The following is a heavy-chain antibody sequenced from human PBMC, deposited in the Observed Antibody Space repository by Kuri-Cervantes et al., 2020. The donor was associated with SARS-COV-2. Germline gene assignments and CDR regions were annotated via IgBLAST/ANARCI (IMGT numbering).Heavy chain of an antibody. CDR2: ISYDGSNK. CDR3: ARNGESNYFDP. CDR1: GFTFSSYA. Sequence: GESLKISCAASGFTFSSYAMHWVRQAPGKGLEWVAVISYDGSNKYYADSVKSRFTIFRDNSKNTLYLQTNSLRAEDTAVYYCARNGESNYFDPWGQGTLVTVSS. V-gene: IGHV3-30*04. J-gene: IGHJ5*02. D-gene: IGHD5-24*01.